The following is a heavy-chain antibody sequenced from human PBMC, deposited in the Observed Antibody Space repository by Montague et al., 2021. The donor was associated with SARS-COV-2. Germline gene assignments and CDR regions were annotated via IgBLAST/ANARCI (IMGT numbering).Heavy chain of an antibody. CDR3: ARSPRHYDFWSGYLPGHFDY. CDR1: GGSISSSSYY. Sequence: SETLSLTCTVSGGSISSSSYYWGWIRQPPGKGLEWIGCIYYSGCTYYNPSLKSRVTISVDTSKNQFSLKLSSVTAADTAVYYCARSPRHYDFWSGYLPGHFDYWGQGTLVTVSS. J-gene: IGHJ4*02. V-gene: IGHV4-39*01. D-gene: IGHD3-3*01. CDR2: IYYSGCT.